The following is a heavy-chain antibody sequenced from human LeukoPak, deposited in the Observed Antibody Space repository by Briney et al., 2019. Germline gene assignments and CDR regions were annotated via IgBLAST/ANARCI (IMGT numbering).Heavy chain of an antibody. Sequence: ASVKVSCKASGYTFTSYYMYWVRQAPGEGLEWVGIINPSGGSTSYAQKFQGRVTMTRYMSTSTVYMELSSLRSEDTAVYYCARVAAEVVGVPGAIGFGWLRRDYYYMDVWGKGTTVTVSS. J-gene: IGHJ6*03. V-gene: IGHV1-46*01. CDR1: GYTFTSYY. CDR2: INPSGGST. CDR3: ARVAAEVVGVPGAIGFGWLRRDYYYMDV. D-gene: IGHD2-2*02.